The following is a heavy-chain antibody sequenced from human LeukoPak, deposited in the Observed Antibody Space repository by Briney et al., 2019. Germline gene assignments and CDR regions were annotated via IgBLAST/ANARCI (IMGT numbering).Heavy chain of an antibody. Sequence: GGSLRLSCAASGFTFSSYSMNWVRQAPGKGLEWVSSISSSSSYIYYADSVKGRFTISRDNAKNSLYLQMNSLRAEDTAVYYCARDVDTAMVWVYWGQGTLVTVSS. CDR1: GFTFSSYS. V-gene: IGHV3-21*01. CDR2: ISSSSSYI. D-gene: IGHD5-18*01. CDR3: ARDVDTAMVWVY. J-gene: IGHJ4*02.